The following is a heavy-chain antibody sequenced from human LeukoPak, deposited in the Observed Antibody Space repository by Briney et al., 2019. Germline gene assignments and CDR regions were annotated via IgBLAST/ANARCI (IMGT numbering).Heavy chain of an antibody. J-gene: IGHJ4*02. CDR1: EFRFSSYD. D-gene: IGHD3-22*01. CDR2: ISGDGAT. V-gene: IGHV3-23*01. Sequence: GGSLSLSCAASEFRFSSYDMSWVCQTLQKGLEWVSSISGDGATFYADSVTGRFTISRDEAKNALYLQMSSPPADDTAIYYCAKGSSGYYYDYWGQGTLVTVSS. CDR3: AKGSSGYYYDY.